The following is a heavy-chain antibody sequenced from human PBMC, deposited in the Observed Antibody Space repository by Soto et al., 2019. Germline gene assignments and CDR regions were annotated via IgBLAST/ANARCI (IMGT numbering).Heavy chain of an antibody. CDR1: GYTFTAYY. V-gene: IGHV1-2*02. J-gene: IGHJ3*02. Sequence: QVQLVQSGAEVKKPGASVKVSCKASGYTFTAYYMHWVRQAPGQGLEWMGWMNPNSGDTKYAQKFQGRVTMTRDTSISTAYMELSRLRSDDTALYYCTTPEEGFGELNEGFDIWGQGTMVTVSS. CDR2: MNPNSGDT. D-gene: IGHD3-10*01. CDR3: TTPEEGFGELNEGFDI.